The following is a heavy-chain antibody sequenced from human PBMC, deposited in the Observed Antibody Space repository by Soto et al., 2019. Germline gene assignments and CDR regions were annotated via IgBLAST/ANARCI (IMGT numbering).Heavy chain of an antibody. CDR1: GFAISDYD. D-gene: IGHD1-7*01. Sequence: QVQLVESGGGLVKPGGSLRLSCAASGFAISDYDMTWIRQAPGKGLEWVSYITVSGTTKDYADSVKGRFTISRDTANNSLFLQMNSLRADDTAIYYCARHGGTFDPWGQGTLVTVSS. J-gene: IGHJ5*02. V-gene: IGHV3-11*01. CDR2: ITVSGTTK. CDR3: ARHGGTFDP.